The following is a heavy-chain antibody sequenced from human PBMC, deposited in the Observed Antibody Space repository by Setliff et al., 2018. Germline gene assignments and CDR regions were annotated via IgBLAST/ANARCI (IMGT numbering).Heavy chain of an antibody. CDR2: INPSSGAT. CDR3: ATRGDSGSYYAAEYFQH. CDR1: GYTFTRYY. V-gene: IGHV1-2*06. J-gene: IGHJ1*01. D-gene: IGHD1-26*01. Sequence: ASVKVSCKASGYTFTRYYMHWVRQAPGQGLEWMGRINPSSGATIYAQKFQGRVTMTSDTSISTAYMELGRLRSDDTAVYFCATRGDSGSYYAAEYFQHWGQGTLVTVSS.